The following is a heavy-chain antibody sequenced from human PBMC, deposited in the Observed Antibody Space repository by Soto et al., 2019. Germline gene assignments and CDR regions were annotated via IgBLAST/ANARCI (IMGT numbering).Heavy chain of an antibody. Sequence: SSAACGLRVSSKDISGVCQEKGKGLEWVSVTYSGGSTYYADSVKGRFTISRDNSKNTLYLQMNSLRAEDMSVDYCARHHSSSFLDFLGQGTRGTVS. V-gene: IGHV3-53*01. CDR3: ARHHSSSFLDF. CDR2: TYSGGST. J-gene: IGHJ4*02. CDR1: GLRVSSKD. D-gene: IGHD6-13*01.